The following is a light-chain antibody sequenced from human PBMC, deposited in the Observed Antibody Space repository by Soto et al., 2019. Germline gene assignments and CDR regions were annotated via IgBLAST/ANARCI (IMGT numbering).Light chain of an antibody. J-gene: IGKJ3*01. V-gene: IGKV3-11*01. CDR1: QNIGTY. CDR2: DAS. Sequence: PGESGTISCRASQNIGTYVAWYQQRRGQAPRLLIYDASDRAAGIPVRFSGSGSGTDFTLTISSPEPEDFAVYYCQQRSSWPPSFXPGTKVDIK. CDR3: QQRSSWPPS.